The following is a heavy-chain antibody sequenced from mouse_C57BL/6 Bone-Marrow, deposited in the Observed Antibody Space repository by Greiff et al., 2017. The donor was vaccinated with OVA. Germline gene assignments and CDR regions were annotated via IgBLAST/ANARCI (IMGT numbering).Heavy chain of an antibody. Sequence: EVKVVESGGDLVKPGGSLKLSCAASGFTFSSYGMSWVRQTPDKRLEWVATISSGGSYTYYPDSVKGRFTISRDNAKNTLYLQMSSLKSEDTAMYYCTRDIDYDFYWYFDVWGTGTTVTVSS. CDR2: ISSGGSYT. CDR3: TRDIDYDFYWYFDV. CDR1: GFTFSSYG. J-gene: IGHJ1*03. D-gene: IGHD2-4*01. V-gene: IGHV5-6*01.